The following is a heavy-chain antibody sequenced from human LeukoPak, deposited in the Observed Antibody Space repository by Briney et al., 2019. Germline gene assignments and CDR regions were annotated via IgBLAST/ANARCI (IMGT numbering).Heavy chain of an antibody. D-gene: IGHD3-10*01. Sequence: SETLSLTCTVSGGSISSYYWSWIRQPPGKGLEWIGYIYYSGSTNYNPSLKSRVTISVDTFKNQFSLKLSSVTAADTAVYYCARDVTMVRGVIGSGMDVWGQGTTVTVSS. CDR3: ARDVTMVRGVIGSGMDV. V-gene: IGHV4-59*01. J-gene: IGHJ6*02. CDR2: IYYSGST. CDR1: GGSISSYY.